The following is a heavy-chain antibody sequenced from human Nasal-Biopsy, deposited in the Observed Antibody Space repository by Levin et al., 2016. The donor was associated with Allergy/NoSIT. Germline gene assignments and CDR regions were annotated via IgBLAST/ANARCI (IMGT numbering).Heavy chain of an antibody. CDR2: INWNGGNT. Sequence: GGSLRLSCAASGFTVDDYSVNWVRQVPGKGLEWVSGINWNGGNTGYADSVKGRFTISRDNREQSVFLVMNSLRVEDTGLYYCARFMGTDNRYYYAMDVWGQGTRVTVSS. V-gene: IGHV3-20*04. CDR3: ARFMGTDNRYYYAMDV. CDR1: GFTVDDYS. J-gene: IGHJ6*02. D-gene: IGHD1-1*01.